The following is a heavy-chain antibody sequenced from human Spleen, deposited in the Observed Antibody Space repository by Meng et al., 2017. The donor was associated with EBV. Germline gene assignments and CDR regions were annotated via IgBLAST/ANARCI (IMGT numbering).Heavy chain of an antibody. CDR1: GGTFSSYA. J-gene: IGHJ4*02. D-gene: IGHD2-15*01. CDR3: ARDPKPGYCSGGSCPFDY. Sequence: GQRWESGVKWKKPGSSVKVVCKASGGTFSSYAISWVRQAPGQGLEWMGGIIPIFGTANYAQKFQGRVTITADESTSTAYMELSSLRSEDTAVYYCARDPKPGYCSGGSCPFDYWGQGTLVTVSS. V-gene: IGHV1-69*01. CDR2: IIPIFGTA.